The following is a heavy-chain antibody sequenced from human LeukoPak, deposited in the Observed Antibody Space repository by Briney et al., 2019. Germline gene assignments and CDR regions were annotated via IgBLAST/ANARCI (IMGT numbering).Heavy chain of an antibody. CDR1: GGSISSYY. V-gene: IGHV3-23*01. CDR2: IGGDGGDT. J-gene: IGHJ3*02. Sequence: PSETLSLTCTVSGGSISSYYWSWVRQAPGKGLEWVSPIGGDGGDTYYADSVKGRFTISRDNSKNTLYLQMNSLRAEDTAIYYCAKDMISANGEYDAFDIWGQGTMVTVSS. CDR3: AKDMISANGEYDAFDI. D-gene: IGHD3-10*01.